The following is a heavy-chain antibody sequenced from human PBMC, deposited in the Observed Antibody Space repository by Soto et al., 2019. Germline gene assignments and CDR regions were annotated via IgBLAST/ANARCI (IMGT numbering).Heavy chain of an antibody. CDR3: ARTTPHAFDI. V-gene: IGHV6-1*01. D-gene: IGHD2-15*01. CDR1: GDSVSSNTAA. J-gene: IGHJ3*02. CDR2: TYYRSKWYN. Sequence: SQTLSLTCAISGDSVSSNTAAWNWIRQSPSRGLEWLGRTYYRSKWYNDYAVSVKSRITINPDTSKNQFSLQLSSMTPDDTAVYYCARTTPHAFDIWGPGTMVTVSS.